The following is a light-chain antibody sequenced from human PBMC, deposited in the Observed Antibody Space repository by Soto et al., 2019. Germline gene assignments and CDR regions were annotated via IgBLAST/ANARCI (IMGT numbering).Light chain of an antibody. CDR2: RAS. CDR1: QSVGSNY. J-gene: IGKJ1*01. Sequence: EIVLTQSPGTLSLSPGERATLSCRASQSVGSNYLAWYQQQKPGQAPRLLIYRASSRAAGVPDRFSGSGSGTDFTLAISRLEPEDFVVYYCQQYGRSSWKFGQGTKVDIK. V-gene: IGKV3-20*01. CDR3: QQYGRSSWK.